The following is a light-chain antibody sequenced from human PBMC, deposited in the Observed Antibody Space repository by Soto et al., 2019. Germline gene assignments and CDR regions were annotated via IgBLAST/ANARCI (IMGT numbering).Light chain of an antibody. CDR2: EVR. J-gene: IGLJ2*01. CDR1: SSDVGSYNY. CDR3: SSYTTSTTQG. V-gene: IGLV2-14*01. Sequence: QSALTQPASVSGSPGQSITISCTGTSSDVGSYNYVSWYQQHPGKAPKLMIYEVRNRPSGVSDRFSGSKSGKTASLTIFGLQAEDEADYYCSSYTTSTTQGFGGGTKVTVL.